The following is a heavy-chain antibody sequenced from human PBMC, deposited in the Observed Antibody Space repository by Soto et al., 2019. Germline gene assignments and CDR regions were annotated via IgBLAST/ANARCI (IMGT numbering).Heavy chain of an antibody. CDR3: ARVALKADSSDVY. D-gene: IGHD6-19*01. CDR2: IIPIFGTA. Sequence: SVKVSCKASGGTFSSYAISWVRQAPGQGLEWMGGIIPIFGTANYAQKFQGRVTITADESTSTAYMELSSLRSEDTAVYYCARVALKADSSDVYWGQGTLVTVSS. V-gene: IGHV1-69*13. J-gene: IGHJ4*02. CDR1: GGTFSSYA.